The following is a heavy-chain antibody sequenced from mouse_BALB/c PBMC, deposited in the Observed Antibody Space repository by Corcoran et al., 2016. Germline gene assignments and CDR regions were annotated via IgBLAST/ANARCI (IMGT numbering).Heavy chain of an antibody. CDR1: GFNIKDTY. V-gene: IGHV14-3*02. J-gene: IGHJ4*01. Sequence: EVRLQQSGAELVKPGASVKLSCTASGFNIKDTYMHWVKQRPEQGLEWIGRIDPANGNTKYDPKFQGKATITADTSSNTAYLQLSSLTSEDTAVYYCARAVVDYAMDYWGQGTSVTVSS. CDR2: IDPANGNT. CDR3: ARAVVDYAMDY. D-gene: IGHD1-1*01.